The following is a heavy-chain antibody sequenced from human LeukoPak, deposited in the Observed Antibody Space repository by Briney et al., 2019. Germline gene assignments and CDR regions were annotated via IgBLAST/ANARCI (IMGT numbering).Heavy chain of an antibody. V-gene: IGHV3-21*01. CDR3: ARSAGAKRPLDY. Sequence: GGSLRLSCAASGFAFSNYAMNWVRQAPGKGLEWVSSISSSSSYIYYADSVKGRFTISRDNAKNSLYLQMNSLRAEDTAVYYCARSAGAKRPLDYWGQGTLVTVS. J-gene: IGHJ4*02. CDR1: GFAFSNYA. CDR2: ISSSSSYI. D-gene: IGHD1-26*01.